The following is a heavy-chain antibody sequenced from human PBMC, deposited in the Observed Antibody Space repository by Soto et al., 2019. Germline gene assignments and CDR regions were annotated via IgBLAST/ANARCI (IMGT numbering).Heavy chain of an antibody. Sequence: SETLSLTCTVSGGSISSYYWSWIRQPPGKGLEWIGYIYYSGSTNYNPSLKSRVTISVDTSKNQFSLKLSSVTAADTAVYYCARRGGGIAARGPYYYYYMDVWGKGTTVTVSS. CDR2: IYYSGST. CDR3: ARRGGGIAARGPYYYYYMDV. J-gene: IGHJ6*03. CDR1: GGSISSYY. V-gene: IGHV4-59*08. D-gene: IGHD6-6*01.